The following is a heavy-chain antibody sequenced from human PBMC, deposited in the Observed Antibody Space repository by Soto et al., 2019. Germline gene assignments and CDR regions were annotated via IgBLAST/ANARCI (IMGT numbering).Heavy chain of an antibody. D-gene: IGHD3-10*01. CDR1: GFMFSSYA. CDR2: IRGSGDDT. Sequence: EVQLLESGGGLVQPGGSLRLSCEASGFMFSSYAMLWVRQAPGKGLEWVSTIRGSGDDTYYADSVRGRFTISRDISKNTLYLQMNSLRVEDTALYYGAEGGWGDGNEKSGIDYCGQGTMVTVSS. V-gene: IGHV3-23*01. CDR3: AEGGWGDGNEKSGIDY. J-gene: IGHJ4*02.